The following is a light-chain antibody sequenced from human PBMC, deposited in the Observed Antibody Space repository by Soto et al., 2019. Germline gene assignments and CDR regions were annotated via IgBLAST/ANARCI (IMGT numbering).Light chain of an antibody. V-gene: IGKV3-20*01. CDR3: QQYGSSSWT. Sequence: EIVLTQSPGTLSLSPGERATLSCRASQSVSSSYLARYQQKPGQAPRLLIYGTSSRATAIPDRFSGSGSGTDFTLTISRLEHEDFAVYYCQQYGSSSWTFGQGTKVEIK. J-gene: IGKJ1*01. CDR2: GTS. CDR1: QSVSSSY.